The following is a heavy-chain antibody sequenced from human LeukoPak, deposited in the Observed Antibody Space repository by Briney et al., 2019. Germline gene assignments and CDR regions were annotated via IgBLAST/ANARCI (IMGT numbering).Heavy chain of an antibody. CDR3: AAVLLWFGELSDDAFDI. D-gene: IGHD3-10*01. V-gene: IGHV4-38-2*01. J-gene: IGHJ3*02. Sequence: PSETLPLTCAVSGYSISSGYYWGWIRQPPGKGLEWIGSIYHSGSTYYNPSLKSRVTISVDTSKNQFSLKLSSLPAADTAVYYCAAVLLWFGELSDDAFDIWGQGTMVTVSS. CDR1: GYSISSGYY. CDR2: IYHSGST.